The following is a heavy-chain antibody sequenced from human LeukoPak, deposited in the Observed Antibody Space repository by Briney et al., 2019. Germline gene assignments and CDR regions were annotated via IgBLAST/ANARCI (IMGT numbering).Heavy chain of an antibody. CDR1: GFTFSSYG. J-gene: IGHJ4*02. Sequence: GGSLRLSCAASGFTFSSYGMDWVRQAPGKGLEWVAVIWYDGSNKYYADSVKGRFTISRDNSKNTLYLQMNSLRAEDTAVYYCAGGAPGLPLDYRGQGTLVTVSS. CDR2: IWYDGSNK. V-gene: IGHV3-33*01. CDR3: AGGAPGLPLDY. D-gene: IGHD3-16*01.